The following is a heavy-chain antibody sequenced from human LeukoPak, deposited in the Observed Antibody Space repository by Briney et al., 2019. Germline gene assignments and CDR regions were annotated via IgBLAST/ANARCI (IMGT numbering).Heavy chain of an antibody. CDR1: GGSISSGDYY. CDR3: ARLRGYYFDY. V-gene: IGHV4-30-4*08. D-gene: IGHD3-16*01. CDR2: IYYSGST. Sequence: PSQTLSLTCTVSGGSISSGDYYWHWIRQPPGKGLEWIGYIYYSGSTYYNPSFKSRVTISVDTSKSQFSLKLSSVTAADTAVYYCARLRGYYFDYWGQGTLVTVSS. J-gene: IGHJ4*02.